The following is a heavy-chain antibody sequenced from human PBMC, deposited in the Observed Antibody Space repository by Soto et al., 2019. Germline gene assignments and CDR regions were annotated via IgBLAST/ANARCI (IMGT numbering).Heavy chain of an antibody. Sequence: QVQLQESGPGLVKPSETLSLTCTVSGGSISSHYWSWIRQPPGRGLEWIGFIYYSGITDSNPSLKRRVTISLDTSKNQLSLRLSSVTAADTAVYYCARPRCIAPAVWYFDLWGRGTLVTVSS. V-gene: IGHV4-59*08. D-gene: IGHD2-8*01. CDR1: GGSISSHY. CDR3: ARPRCIAPAVWYFDL. J-gene: IGHJ2*01. CDR2: IYYSGIT.